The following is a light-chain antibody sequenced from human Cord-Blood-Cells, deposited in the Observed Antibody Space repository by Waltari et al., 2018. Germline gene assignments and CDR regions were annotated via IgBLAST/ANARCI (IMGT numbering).Light chain of an antibody. CDR2: GAS. V-gene: IGKV3-20*01. Sequence: EIVLTQSPGTLSLSPGERATLSCRASQSVSSSYLAWYQQKPGQAPRLLIYGASSSATGIPDRFSGSGAGTDFTLTISRLEPEDFAVYYCQQYVSSPLPFGPGTKVDIK. J-gene: IGKJ3*01. CDR3: QQYVSSPLP. CDR1: QSVSSSY.